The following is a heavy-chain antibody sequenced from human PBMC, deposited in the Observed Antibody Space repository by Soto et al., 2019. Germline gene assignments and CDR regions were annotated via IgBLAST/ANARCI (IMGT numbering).Heavy chain of an antibody. J-gene: IGHJ6*02. CDR2: FDPEDGET. Sequence: GASVKVSCKVSGYTLTELSMHWVRQAPGKGLEWMGGFDPEDGETIYAQKFQGRVTMTEDTSTDTAYMELSSLRSEDTAVYYCATIAAAGTYYYYYYYGMDVWGQGTTVTVSS. CDR3: ATIAAAGTYYYYYYYGMDV. CDR1: GYTLTELS. V-gene: IGHV1-24*01. D-gene: IGHD6-13*01.